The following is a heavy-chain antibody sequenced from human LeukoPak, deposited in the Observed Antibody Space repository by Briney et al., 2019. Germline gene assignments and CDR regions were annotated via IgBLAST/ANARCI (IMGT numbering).Heavy chain of an antibody. V-gene: IGHV1-8*01. J-gene: IGHJ4*02. D-gene: IGHD6-19*01. Sequence: ASVKVSCKASGYTFTSHDINWVRQAAGQGLEWMGWMNPNSGNSGYAQNFQGRVTITADKSTSTAYMELSSLRSEDTAVYYCARGPQAGWFDYWGQGTLVTVSS. CDR3: ARGPQAGWFDY. CDR1: GYTFTSHD. CDR2: MNPNSGNS.